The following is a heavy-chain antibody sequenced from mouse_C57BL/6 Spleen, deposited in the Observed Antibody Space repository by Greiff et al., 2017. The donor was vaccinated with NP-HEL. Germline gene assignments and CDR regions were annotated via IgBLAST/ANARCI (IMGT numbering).Heavy chain of an antibody. CDR3: ARRGYYYGRSGPDYYAMDY. V-gene: IGHV1-82*01. D-gene: IGHD1-1*01. J-gene: IGHJ4*01. CDR1: GYAFSSSW. CDR2: FYPGDGDT. Sequence: QVQLQQSGPELVKPGASVKISCKASGYAFSSSWMNWVKQRPGRGLEWIGRFYPGDGDTNYNGNFQGKATLTADKSSSTAYMQLSSLTSEDSAVYFCARRGYYYGRSGPDYYAMDYWGQGTSVTVSS.